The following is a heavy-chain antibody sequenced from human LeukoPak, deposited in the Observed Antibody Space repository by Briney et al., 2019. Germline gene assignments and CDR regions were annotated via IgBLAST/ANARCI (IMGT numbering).Heavy chain of an antibody. D-gene: IGHD7-27*01. Sequence: SQTLSLTCAVSGGSISSGGYSWSWIRQPPGKGLERIGYIYHSGSTYYNPSLKSRVTISVDRSKNQFSLKLSSVTAADTAVYYCARELTGVSRHFDLWGRGTLVTVSS. CDR1: GGSISSGGYS. V-gene: IGHV4-30-2*01. J-gene: IGHJ2*01. CDR3: ARELTGVSRHFDL. CDR2: IYHSGST.